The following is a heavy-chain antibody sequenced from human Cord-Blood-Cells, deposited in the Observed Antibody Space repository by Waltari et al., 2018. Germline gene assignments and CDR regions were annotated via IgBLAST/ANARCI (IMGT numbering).Heavy chain of an antibody. Sequence: EVQLMQSGAEVKRPAESLKISCKGAGYSFTSYWIGWVRHVPGKGLEWMGIIYPGEPDTIYGPSFQGQVTISADKSISTAYLQWSSLKASDTAMDYCARSNSSGYDYWGQGTLVTVSS. CDR3: ARSNSSGYDY. J-gene: IGHJ4*02. D-gene: IGHD3-22*01. CDR1: GYSFTSYW. V-gene: IGHV5-51*01. CDR2: IYPGEPDT.